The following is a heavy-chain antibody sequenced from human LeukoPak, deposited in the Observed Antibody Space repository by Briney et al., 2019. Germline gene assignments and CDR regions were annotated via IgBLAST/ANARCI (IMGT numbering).Heavy chain of an antibody. CDR2: ISSSSSYI. V-gene: IGHV3-21*01. CDR1: GFTFSSYS. CDR3: ARGIYGDPSDY. J-gene: IGHJ4*02. D-gene: IGHD4-17*01. Sequence: GGSLRLSCAASGFTFSSYSMNWVRQAPGMGLEWVSSISSSSSYIYYADSVKGRFTISRDNAKNSLYLQMNSLRAEDTAVYYCARGIYGDPSDYWGQGTLVTVSS.